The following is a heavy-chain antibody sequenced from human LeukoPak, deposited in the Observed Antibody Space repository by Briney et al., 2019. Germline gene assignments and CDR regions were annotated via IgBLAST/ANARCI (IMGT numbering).Heavy chain of an antibody. CDR2: MNPNSGNT. J-gene: IGHJ4*02. CDR3: ARGRALWFGLRNFDY. D-gene: IGHD3-10*01. CDR1: GYTFTGYY. V-gene: IGHV1-8*02. Sequence: EASVKVSCKASGYTFTGYYMHWVRQAPGQGLEWMGWMNPNSGNTGYAQKFQGRVTMTRNTSISTAYMELSSLRSEDTAVYYCARGRALWFGLRNFDYWGQGTLVTVSS.